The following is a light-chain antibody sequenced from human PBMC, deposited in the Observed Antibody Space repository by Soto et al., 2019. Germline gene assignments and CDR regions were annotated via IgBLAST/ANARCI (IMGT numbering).Light chain of an antibody. CDR3: QQSYITPPIT. J-gene: IGKJ5*01. Sequence: DIQLTQSPSSLSASVGDRVTISCRASHSISNSLNWYQNKPGKAPNLLIYGTSGLHSGVPSRFSGSGSETDFTLTINNLQPEDFATYYCQQSYITPPITFGQGTRLEI. CDR1: HSISNS. V-gene: IGKV1-39*01. CDR2: GTS.